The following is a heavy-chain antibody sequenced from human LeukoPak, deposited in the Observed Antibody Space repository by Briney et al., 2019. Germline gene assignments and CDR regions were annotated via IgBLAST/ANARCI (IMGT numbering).Heavy chain of an antibody. D-gene: IGHD1-26*01. Sequence: GVSLRLSCAASGFTVSAYAMAWVRQAPGKGLEWVSTIYDDNTYYADSVKGRFAISTDNSKNTLYLQMNSLRVEDTAVYYCAKDKGWGYSTYDYYGMDVWGQGTTVTVSS. J-gene: IGHJ6*02. CDR1: GFTVSAYA. V-gene: IGHV3-23*01. CDR2: IYDDNT. CDR3: AKDKGWGYSTYDYYGMDV.